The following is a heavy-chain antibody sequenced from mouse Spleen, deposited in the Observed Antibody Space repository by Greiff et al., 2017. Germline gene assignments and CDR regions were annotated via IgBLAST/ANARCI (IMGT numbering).Heavy chain of an antibody. CDR3: AKNGWLLHHYAMDY. Sequence: QVQLQQSGPGLVQPSQSLSITCTVSGFSLTSYGVHWVRQSPGKGLEWLGVIWRGGSTDYNAAFMSRLSITKDNSKSQVFFKMNSLQADDTAIYYCAKNGWLLHHYAMDYWGQGTSVTVSS. J-gene: IGHJ4*01. CDR2: IWRGGST. V-gene: IGHV2-5*01. D-gene: IGHD2-3*01. CDR1: GFSLTSYG.